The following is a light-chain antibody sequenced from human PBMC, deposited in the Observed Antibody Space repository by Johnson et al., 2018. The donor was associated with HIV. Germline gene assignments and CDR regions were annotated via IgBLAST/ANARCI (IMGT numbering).Light chain of an antibody. Sequence: HSVLTQAPSVSAAPGQKVTISCSGSSSNIGNNYVSWYQQLPGTAPKLLIYDNNKRPSGIPDRFSGSKSGTSATLGITGLQTGDEADYYCGTWDSSLSAHNYVFGTGTKVTVL. CDR2: DNN. V-gene: IGLV1-51*01. CDR1: SSNIGNNY. CDR3: GTWDSSLSAHNYV. J-gene: IGLJ1*01.